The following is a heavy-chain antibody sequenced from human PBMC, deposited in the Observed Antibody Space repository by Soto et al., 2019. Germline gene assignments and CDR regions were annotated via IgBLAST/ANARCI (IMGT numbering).Heavy chain of an antibody. CDR2: IKHAGREK. CDR3: ARDGARSGAYNGWFVH. D-gene: IGHD3-3*01. J-gene: IGHJ5*02. V-gene: IGHV3-7*03. Sequence: PGGSLRLSCAASGFSFSSYWMSWVRQAPGKGLEWVANIKHAGREKYYVDSVKGRFTISRDNAKNLLYLQMNSLTAEDTAVYYCARDGARSGAYNGWFVHWDQGTLVTVSS. CDR1: GFSFSSYW.